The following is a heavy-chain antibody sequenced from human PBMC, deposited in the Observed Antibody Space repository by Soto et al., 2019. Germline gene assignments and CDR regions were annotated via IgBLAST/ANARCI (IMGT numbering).Heavy chain of an antibody. J-gene: IGHJ4*02. V-gene: IGHV4-4*02. Sequence: QVQLQESGPGLVKPSGTLSLTCAVSGGSISSSNWWSWVRQPPGKGLEWIGEIYHSGSTNYNPSLKRRVTISVDKSKNQFSLKLSSVTAADTAVYYCARVAPIGVSVAGRGAFDYWGQGTLVTVSS. D-gene: IGHD6-19*01. CDR3: ARVAPIGVSVAGRGAFDY. CDR2: IYHSGST. CDR1: GGSISSSNW.